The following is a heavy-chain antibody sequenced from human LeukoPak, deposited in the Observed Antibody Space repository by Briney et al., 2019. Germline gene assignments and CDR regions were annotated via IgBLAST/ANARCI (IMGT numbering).Heavy chain of an antibody. D-gene: IGHD2-2*01. CDR3: ARQHCSSTSCYAWGDY. CDR1: GYSFTSYW. CDR2: IYPGDSDT. J-gene: IGHJ4*02. Sequence: GESLKISCKGSGYSFTSYWIGWVRQMPGKGLEWMGIIYPGDSDTRYSPSFQGQVTISADKSISTAYLQWSSLKASDTAMYYCARQHCSSTSCYAWGDYWGQGTLVTVSS. V-gene: IGHV5-51*01.